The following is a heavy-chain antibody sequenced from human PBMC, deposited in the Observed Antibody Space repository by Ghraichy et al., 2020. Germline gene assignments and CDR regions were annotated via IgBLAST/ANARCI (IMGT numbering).Heavy chain of an antibody. CDR2: IYHSGST. CDR3: ARDLMNGDFDY. D-gene: IGHD2-8*01. CDR1: GGSISSGGYS. J-gene: IGHJ4*02. V-gene: IGHV4-30-2*01. Sequence: SETLSLTCAVSGGSISSGGYSWSWIRQPPGKGLEWIGYIYHSGSTYYNPSLKSRVTISVDRSKNQFSLKLSSVTAADTAVYYCARDLMNGDFDYWGQGTLVTVSS.